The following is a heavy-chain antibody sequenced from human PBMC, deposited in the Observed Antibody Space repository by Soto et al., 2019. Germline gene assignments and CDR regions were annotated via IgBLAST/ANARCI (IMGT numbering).Heavy chain of an antibody. CDR3: ATGSTKIYQLPWTPDY. CDR1: GYTLAELS. J-gene: IGHJ4*02. Sequence: GASVKVSCKVSGYTLAELSMQWVRQAPGKGLEWMGGFDPEDGETIYAQKFQGRVTMTEDTSTDTAYMELSSLRSEDTAVYYCATGSTKIYQLPWTPDYWGQGTLVTVSS. D-gene: IGHD2-2*01. CDR2: FDPEDGET. V-gene: IGHV1-24*01.